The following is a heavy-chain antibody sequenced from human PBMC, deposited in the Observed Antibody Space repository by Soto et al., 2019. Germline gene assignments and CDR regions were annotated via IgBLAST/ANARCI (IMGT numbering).Heavy chain of an antibody. CDR1: GFTVSSNY. D-gene: IGHD6-13*01. CDR2: IYSGGST. Sequence: PGGSLRLSCAASGFTVSSNYMSWVRQAPGKGLEWVSVIYSGGSTYYADSVKGRFTISRDNSKNTLYLQMNSLRAEDTAVYYRARDSGIAAAGTFDYWGQGTLVTVSS. J-gene: IGHJ4*02. CDR3: ARDSGIAAAGTFDY. V-gene: IGHV3-53*01.